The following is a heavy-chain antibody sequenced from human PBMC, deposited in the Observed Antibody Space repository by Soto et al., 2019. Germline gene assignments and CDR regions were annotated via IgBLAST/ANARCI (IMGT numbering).Heavy chain of an antibody. CDR1: GFSLSTSGVG. J-gene: IGHJ4*02. Sequence: QITLKESGPPLVKPTQTLTLTCTFSGFSLSTSGVGVGWIRQPPGKALEWLALIYWDDDKRYSPSLKSRLTIPKDTSKNQVVLTRTTVAPVDTAAYYCAHSTDAARALDYWGQGTLVLVSS. V-gene: IGHV2-5*02. CDR2: IYWDDDK. CDR3: AHSTDAARALDY. D-gene: IGHD5-18*01.